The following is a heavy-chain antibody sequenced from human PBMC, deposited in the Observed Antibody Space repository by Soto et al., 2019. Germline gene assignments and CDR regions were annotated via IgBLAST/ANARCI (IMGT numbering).Heavy chain of an antibody. CDR3: ARDHQYGNLAGGDAFDI. CDR2: IIPILGIA. V-gene: IGHV1-69*08. Sequence: QVQLVQSGAEVKKPGSSVKVSCKASGGTFSSYTISWVRQAPGQGLEWMGRIIPILGIANYAQKFQGRVTITADKSTSPAYMELSSLRSEDTAVYYCARDHQYGNLAGGDAFDIWGQGTMVTVSS. D-gene: IGHD3-16*01. J-gene: IGHJ3*02. CDR1: GGTFSSYT.